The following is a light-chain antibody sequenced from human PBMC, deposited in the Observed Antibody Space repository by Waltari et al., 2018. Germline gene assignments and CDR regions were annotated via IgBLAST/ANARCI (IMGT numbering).Light chain of an antibody. CDR2: GAS. V-gene: IGKV3-20*01. Sequence: EVVLTQSPGTLSLSPGERATLSCRASQSVSRSRIAWYLHRPGQAPRLLTYGASGRATGIPDRFSGSGSGTDFSLTISRVEPEDFAVYYCQQFGSSVMYTFGQGTKLEIK. J-gene: IGKJ2*01. CDR1: QSVSRSR. CDR3: QQFGSSVMYT.